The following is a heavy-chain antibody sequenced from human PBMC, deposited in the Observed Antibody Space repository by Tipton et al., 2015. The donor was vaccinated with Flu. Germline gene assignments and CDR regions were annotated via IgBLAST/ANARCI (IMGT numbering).Heavy chain of an antibody. CDR1: GGSISRYY. V-gene: IGHV4-4*07. D-gene: IGHD7-27*01. J-gene: IGHJ3*02. CDR3: ARHGKDTGDYLASFDI. CDR2: IFTIGGT. Sequence: TLSLTCTVSGGSISRYYWSWIRQPAGKGLEWIGRIFTIGGTNYNPSLQSRVTMSVDTSRNQFSLKLSSVTAADTAVYYCARHGKDTGDYLASFDIWGQGTMVTVSS.